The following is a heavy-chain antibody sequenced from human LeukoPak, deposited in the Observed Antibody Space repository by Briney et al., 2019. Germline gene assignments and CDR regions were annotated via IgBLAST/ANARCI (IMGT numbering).Heavy chain of an antibody. J-gene: IGHJ4*02. Sequence: GASVKVSCKVSGYTLTELSMHWVRQAPGKGLEWMGGFDPEDGETTYAQKFQGRVTMTEDTSTDTAYMELSSLRSEDTAVYYCATVGSGSWLMPNDYWGQGTLVTVSS. CDR3: ATVGSGSWLMPNDY. CDR1: GYTLTELS. D-gene: IGHD3-10*01. CDR2: FDPEDGET. V-gene: IGHV1-24*01.